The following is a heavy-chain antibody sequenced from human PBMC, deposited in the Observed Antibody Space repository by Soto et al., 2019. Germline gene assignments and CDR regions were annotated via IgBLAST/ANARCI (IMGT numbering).Heavy chain of an antibody. D-gene: IGHD3-10*01. CDR2: INPSGGST. V-gene: IGHV1-46*01. CDR1: GYTFTSYY. CDR3: ARDIYGSGSYFVSDP. J-gene: IGHJ5*02. Sequence: ASVKVSCKTCGYTFTSYYMHWVRQAPGQGLEWMGIINPSGGSTSYEQKFQGRVTMTRDTSTSTVYMELSSLRSEDTAVYYCARDIYGSGSYFVSDPWGQGTLVTVSS.